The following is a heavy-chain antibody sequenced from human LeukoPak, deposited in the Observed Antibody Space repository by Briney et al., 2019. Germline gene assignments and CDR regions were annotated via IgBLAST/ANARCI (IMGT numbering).Heavy chain of an antibody. CDR2: IKTDGSDK. J-gene: IGHJ4*02. CDR3: ARDSLIQYGSGSYWGFDY. Sequence: GGSLRLSCAASGFIFSNYWLSWVRQAPGKGPEWVGDIKTDGSDKYYVGSVKGRFTISRANAKNSLYLQMNSLRAEDTAVYYCARDSLIQYGSGSYWGFDYWGQGILVTVSS. V-gene: IGHV3-7*03. CDR1: GFIFSNYW. D-gene: IGHD3-10*01.